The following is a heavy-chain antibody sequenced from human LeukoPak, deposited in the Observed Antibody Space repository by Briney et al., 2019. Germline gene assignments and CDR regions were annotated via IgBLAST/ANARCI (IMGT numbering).Heavy chain of an antibody. CDR2: IYPGDSDT. J-gene: IGHJ4*02. V-gene: IGHV5-51*01. CDR3: ARQSRDGSKTRGYYFDY. CDR1: GYSFTSYW. Sequence: GESLKISCKGSGYSFTSYWIGWVRQMPGKGLEWMGIIYPGDSDTRCSPSFQGQVTISADKSISTAYLQWSSLKASDTAMYYCARQSRDGSKTRGYYFDYWGPGTQVTVSS. D-gene: IGHD3-10*01.